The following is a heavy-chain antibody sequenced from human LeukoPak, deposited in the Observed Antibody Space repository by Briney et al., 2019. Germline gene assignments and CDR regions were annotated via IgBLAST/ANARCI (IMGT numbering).Heavy chain of an antibody. V-gene: IGHV3-30-3*01. CDR2: ISYDGSNK. CDR1: GFTFSSYA. Sequence: GGSLRLSCAASGFTFSSYAMHWVRQAPGEGLEWVAVISYDGSNKYYADSVKGRFTISRDNSKNTLYLQMNSLRAEDTAVYYCARDVNDYGDYRFAYYYYYGMDVWGQGTTVTVSS. CDR3: ARDVNDYGDYRFAYYYYYGMDV. D-gene: IGHD4-17*01. J-gene: IGHJ6*02.